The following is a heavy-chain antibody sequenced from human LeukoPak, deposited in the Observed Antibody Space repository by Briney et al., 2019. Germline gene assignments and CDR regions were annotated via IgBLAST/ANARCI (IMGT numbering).Heavy chain of an antibody. CDR2: IYWDDDK. Sequence: SGPTLVKPTQTLTLTCSFSGFSLTTRPLGVGWIREPPGKALEWLAVIYWDDDKRYNPSLRTRLTVTTATSKNQVVLIMTNMDPVDTATYYCAHRRSGYDWNHGDFDYWGQGTLVTVSS. CDR1: GFSLTTRPLG. V-gene: IGHV2-5*02. D-gene: IGHD3-22*01. J-gene: IGHJ4*02. CDR3: AHRRSGYDWNHGDFDY.